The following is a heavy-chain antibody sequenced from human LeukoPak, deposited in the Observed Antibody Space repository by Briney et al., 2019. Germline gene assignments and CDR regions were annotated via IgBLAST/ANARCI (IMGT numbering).Heavy chain of an antibody. CDR2: INHSGST. V-gene: IGHV4-34*01. D-gene: IGHD3-22*01. CDR3: ARGISRRRWLLLPRSDAFDI. J-gene: IGHJ3*02. Sequence: PSETLSLTCAVYDGSFSGYYWSWIRQPPGKGLEWIGEINHSGSTNYNPSLKSRVTISVDTSKNQFSLKLSSVTAADTAVYYCARGISRRRWLLLPRSDAFDIWGQGTMVTVSS. CDR1: DGSFSGYY.